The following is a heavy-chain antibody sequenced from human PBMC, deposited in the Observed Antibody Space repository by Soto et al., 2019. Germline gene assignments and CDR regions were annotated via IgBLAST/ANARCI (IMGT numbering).Heavy chain of an antibody. J-gene: IGHJ6*02. D-gene: IGHD6-13*01. CDR1: GYTFTSYA. CDR2: INTNTGNP. V-gene: IGHV7-4-1*01. CDR3: ARDGIAAADNYSYYGMDV. Sequence: QVQLVQSGSELKKPGASVKVSCKASGYTFTSYAMNWVRQAPGQGLEWMGWINTNTGNPTYAQGFTGRFVFSLDTSVSTPSLQICRLTADDTAMYSCARDGIAAADNYSYYGMDVWGQGSTVTVS.